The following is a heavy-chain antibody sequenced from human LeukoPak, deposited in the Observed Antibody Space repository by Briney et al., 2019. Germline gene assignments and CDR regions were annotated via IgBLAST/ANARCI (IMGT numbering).Heavy chain of an antibody. V-gene: IGHV6-1*01. Sequence: SQTLSLTCAISGDSVSRKSAGWNWIRQSPSRGLEWLGRIYYRSTWYSDFLTSRITISPDTYKNRFSLHLDSVTPEDTAVYYCARGGLVRGSIDSLIAFDFWGQGTVVTVSS. CDR3: ARGGLVRGSIDSLIAFDF. J-gene: IGHJ3*01. CDR1: GDSVSRKSAG. CDR2: IYYRSTWYS. D-gene: IGHD3-10*01.